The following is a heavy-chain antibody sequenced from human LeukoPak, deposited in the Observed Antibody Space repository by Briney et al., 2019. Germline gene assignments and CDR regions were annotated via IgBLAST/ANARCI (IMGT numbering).Heavy chain of an antibody. J-gene: IGHJ5*02. CDR1: GGSISSGGYY. Sequence: SETLSLTCTVSGGSISSGGYYWSWIRQHPGKGLEWIGYIYHTGSTYYNPSLKSRVTISVDRSKNQFSLKLSSVTAADTAMYYCAREDETGNWFDPWGQGTLVTVSS. D-gene: IGHD1-1*01. V-gene: IGHV4-30-2*01. CDR3: AREDETGNWFDP. CDR2: IYHTGST.